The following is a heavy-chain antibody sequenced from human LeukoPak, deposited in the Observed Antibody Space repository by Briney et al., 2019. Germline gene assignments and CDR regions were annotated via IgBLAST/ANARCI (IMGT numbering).Heavy chain of an antibody. CDR1: GFTFSSYA. V-gene: IGHV3-23*01. Sequence: GGSLRLSCAASGFTFSSYAMSWVRQAPGKGLEWVSAISGSGGSTYYADSVKGRFTISRDNSKNTLYLQMNSLRAEDTAVYYRAKDLVSGSYSRGYYFDYWGQGTLVTVSS. J-gene: IGHJ4*02. D-gene: IGHD1-26*01. CDR3: AKDLVSGSYSRGYYFDY. CDR2: ISGSGGST.